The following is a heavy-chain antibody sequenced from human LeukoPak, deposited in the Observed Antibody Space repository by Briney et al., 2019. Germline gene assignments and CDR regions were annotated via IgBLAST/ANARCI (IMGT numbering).Heavy chain of an antibody. V-gene: IGHV1-8*01. CDR3: ARSLGTYWGKDFLNWFDP. CDR2: INPNSGNT. Sequence: ASVKVSCKASAYTFTNYDINWVRQATGQGLEWMGWINPNSGNTGYTQRFQGRVTMTRNTSLSTAYMELTSLKSEDTAVYYCARSLGTYWGKDFLNWFDPWGQGTLVTVSS. D-gene: IGHD3-16*01. J-gene: IGHJ5*02. CDR1: AYTFTNYD.